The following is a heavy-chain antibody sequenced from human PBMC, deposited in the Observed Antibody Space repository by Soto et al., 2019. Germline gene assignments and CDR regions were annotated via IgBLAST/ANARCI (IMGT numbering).Heavy chain of an antibody. D-gene: IGHD3-16*01. V-gene: IGHV1-2*04. J-gene: IGHJ4*02. CDR1: GYTFTDYY. CDR3: ATQRLGDASGGYTFDY. CDR2: INPNSGGT. Sequence: ASVKVSCKASGYTFTDYYMHWVRQAPGQGLAWMGWINPNSGGTNYAQKFQGWVTMTRDTSISTAYMELSRLTSDDTAVYYCATQRLGDASGGYTFDYWGQGTPVTVSS.